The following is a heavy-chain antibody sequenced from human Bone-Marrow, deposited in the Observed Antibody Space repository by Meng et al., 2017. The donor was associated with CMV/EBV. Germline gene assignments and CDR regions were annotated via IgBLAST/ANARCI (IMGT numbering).Heavy chain of an antibody. Sequence: VQSGASVKKPGASVNCSCKASGNTFTGYYMHWVRQAPGRGLEWMGWINPNSGGTNYAQKFQGRVTMTRETSISTTYMELSRLRSDDTAVYYCARIPRGYFDLWGRGTLVTVSS. V-gene: IGHV1-2*02. CDR1: GNTFTGYY. CDR3: ARIPRGYFDL. J-gene: IGHJ2*01. CDR2: INPNSGGT.